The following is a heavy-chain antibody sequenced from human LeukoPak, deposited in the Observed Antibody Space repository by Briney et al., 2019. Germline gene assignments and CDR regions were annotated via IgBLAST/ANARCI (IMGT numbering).Heavy chain of an antibody. Sequence: SVKVSCKASGGTFSSYPISWVRQAPGQGLAWMGGIIPMFGTTNYALKFQGRFTITADESTSTAYMELSSLKSEDTAVYYCARVTQRDSNFYGMDVWGQGTTVTVSS. CDR1: GGTFSSYP. CDR2: IIPMFGTT. CDR3: ARVTQRDSNFYGMDV. J-gene: IGHJ6*02. V-gene: IGHV1-69*13. D-gene: IGHD4-11*01.